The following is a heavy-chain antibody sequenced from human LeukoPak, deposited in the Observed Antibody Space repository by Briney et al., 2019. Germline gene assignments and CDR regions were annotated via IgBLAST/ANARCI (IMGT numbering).Heavy chain of an antibody. V-gene: IGHV4-59*01. CDR2: IYYSGNT. D-gene: IGHD4-17*01. J-gene: IGHJ4*02. CDR3: ARELTTVPYYFDY. CDR1: GGSISSYY. Sequence: SETLSLTCTVSGGSISSYYWSWIRQPPGEGLEWIGYIYYSGNTNYNPSLKSRVTISVDTSKNQFSLKPSSVTAADTAVYYCARELTTVPYYFDYWGQGTLVTVSS.